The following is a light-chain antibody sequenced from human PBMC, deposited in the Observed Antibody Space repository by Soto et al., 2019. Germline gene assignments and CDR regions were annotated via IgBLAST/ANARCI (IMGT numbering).Light chain of an antibody. CDR3: AAWDTSLSGGV. Sequence: QAVVTQPPSVSAAPGQKVTISCSGSSSNIGSDFVSWYQQLPGTAPQLLIYENNKRPSGTPDRFSGSKSATSATLGITGLQTGDEADYYCAAWDTSLSGGVFGGGTKLTVL. J-gene: IGLJ3*02. V-gene: IGLV1-51*02. CDR2: ENN. CDR1: SSNIGSDF.